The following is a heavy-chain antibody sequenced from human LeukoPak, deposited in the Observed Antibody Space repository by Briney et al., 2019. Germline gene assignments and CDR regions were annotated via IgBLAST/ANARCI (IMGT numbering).Heavy chain of an antibody. CDR3: ARDLYYDSSGYPRSGYFDL. D-gene: IGHD3-22*01. J-gene: IGHJ2*01. CDR2: IYYRGST. V-gene: IGHV4-39*06. CDR1: GGSIRSSSYD. Sequence: SQTLSLTCTVSGGSIRSSSYDWGWIRQPPGKGLEWIGRIYYRGSTYYNPSLTSRVTISVDTSKNQFPLMLTSVTAADTAVYYCARDLYYDSSGYPRSGYFDLWGRGTLVTVSS.